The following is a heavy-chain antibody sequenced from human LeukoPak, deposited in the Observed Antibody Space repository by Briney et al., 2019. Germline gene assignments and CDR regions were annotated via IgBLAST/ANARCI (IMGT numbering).Heavy chain of an antibody. CDR1: GATFSNYA. CDR2: IIPLFGTA. D-gene: IGHD2-8*01. CDR3: ANALYFYYYYMEV. Sequence: SVKVSCKASGATFSNYAINWVRQAPGQGLEWMGGIIPLFGTATYAQKFQGRITITTDESTSTDYMELSSLRPEDTAVYYCANALYFYYYYMEVWGEGTTVTVSS. V-gene: IGHV1-69*05. J-gene: IGHJ6*03.